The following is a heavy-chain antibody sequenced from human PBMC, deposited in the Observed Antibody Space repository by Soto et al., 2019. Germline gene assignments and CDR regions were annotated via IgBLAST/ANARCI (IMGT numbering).Heavy chain of an antibody. D-gene: IGHD6-13*01. Sequence: QVQLVESGGGVVQPGRSLRLSCAACGYIFSDNAMHWVRQAPGKGLEWVAVISYGGDNKYYADSVRGRFAISRDNLKNTLDLQMNSLNPEDTAVYHCAKARHSTSWYGLEADLWGQGTLVTLCS. CDR2: ISYGGDNK. V-gene: IGHV3-30*09. CDR3: AKARHSTSWYGLEADL. J-gene: IGHJ4*02. CDR1: GYIFSDNA.